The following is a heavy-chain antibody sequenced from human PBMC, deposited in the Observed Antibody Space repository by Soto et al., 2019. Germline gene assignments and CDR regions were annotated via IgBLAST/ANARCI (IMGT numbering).Heavy chain of an antibody. Sequence: GCFIAASCTFTDYYMHCVGQAPGQGLEWMGWINPNSGGTNYAQKFQGRVTMTRDTSISKAYVELSRLRSDDTAVYYCATLKGIAVADDAFDIWGQGTMVT. D-gene: IGHD6-19*01. CDR2: INPNSGGT. J-gene: IGHJ3*02. CDR3: ATLKGIAVADDAFDI. CDR1: SCTFTDYY. V-gene: IGHV1-2*02.